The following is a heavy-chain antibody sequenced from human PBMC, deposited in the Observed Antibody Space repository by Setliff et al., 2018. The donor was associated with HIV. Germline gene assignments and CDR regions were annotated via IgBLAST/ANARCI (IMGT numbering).Heavy chain of an antibody. CDR3: ARSRAAGFDY. CDR2: ISYDGSNE. D-gene: IGHD6-13*01. V-gene: IGHV3-30*03. Sequence: GGSLRLSCAASGFTFSSYSMNWVRQAPGKGLEWVTVISYDGSNESYADSVKGRFTISRDNSKNTLYLQMNSLRAEDTAVYYCARSRAAGFDYWGQGTLVTVSS. J-gene: IGHJ4*02. CDR1: GFTFSSYS.